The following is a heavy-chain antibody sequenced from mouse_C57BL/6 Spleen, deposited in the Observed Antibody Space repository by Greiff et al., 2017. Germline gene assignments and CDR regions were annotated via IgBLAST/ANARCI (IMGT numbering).Heavy chain of an antibody. V-gene: IGHV3-6*01. Sequence: ESGPGLVKPSQSLSLTCSVTGYSITSGYYWNWIRQFPGNQLEWMGYISYDGSNNYNPSLKNRISITRDTSKNQFFLKLNSVTTEDTATYYCARGGYDWYFDVWGTGTTVTVSS. D-gene: IGHD2-2*01. CDR1: GYSITSGYY. CDR2: ISYDGSN. J-gene: IGHJ1*03. CDR3: ARGGYDWYFDV.